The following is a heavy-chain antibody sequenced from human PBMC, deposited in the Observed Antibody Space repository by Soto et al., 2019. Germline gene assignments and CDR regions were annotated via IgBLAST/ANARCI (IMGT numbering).Heavy chain of an antibody. V-gene: IGHV1-8*01. CDR1: GYTFTTYD. Sequence: QAQLVQSGAEVRKPGASVKVSCKASGYTFTTYDINWVRQAPGQGLEWLGWMDPNSGSTGYAQNFQGRITMTRNISRNTAHMELSSVQSEDTAVYYCARERKFDFWRKGLDVWGQGTTVTVSS. CDR2: MDPNSGST. J-gene: IGHJ6*02. D-gene: IGHD3-3*01. CDR3: ARERKFDFWRKGLDV.